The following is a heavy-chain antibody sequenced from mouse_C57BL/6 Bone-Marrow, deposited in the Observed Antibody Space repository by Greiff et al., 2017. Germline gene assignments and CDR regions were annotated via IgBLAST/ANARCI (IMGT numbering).Heavy chain of an antibody. Sequence: QVQLQQPGAELVQPGASVTLSCTASGYTFTSYWMHWVKQRPGQGLEWIGMIHPNSGSTNYNEKFKSKATLTVDKSSSTAYMQLSSLTSEDSAVYYCARRGFVNPFAYWGQGTLVTVSA. D-gene: IGHD3-1*01. CDR1: GYTFTSYW. CDR2: IHPNSGST. V-gene: IGHV1-64*01. CDR3: ARRGFVNPFAY. J-gene: IGHJ3*01.